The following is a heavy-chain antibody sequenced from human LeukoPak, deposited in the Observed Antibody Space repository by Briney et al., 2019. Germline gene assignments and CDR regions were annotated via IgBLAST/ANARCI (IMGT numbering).Heavy chain of an antibody. CDR2: IYHSGST. V-gene: IGHV4-30-2*01. CDR3: ARAGIQLFYDY. D-gene: IGHD5-18*01. Sequence: SETLSLTCAVSGGSISSGGYSWSWIRQPPGKGLEWIGYIYHSGSTYYNPSLKSRVTISVDRSKNQFSLKLSSVTAADTAVYYCARAGIQLFYDYWGQGTLVTVSS. CDR1: GGSISSGGYS. J-gene: IGHJ4*02.